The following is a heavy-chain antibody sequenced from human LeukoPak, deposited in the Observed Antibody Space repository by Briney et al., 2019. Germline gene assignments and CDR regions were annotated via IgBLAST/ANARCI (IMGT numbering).Heavy chain of an antibody. J-gene: IGHJ4*02. CDR2: IKQDGSEK. D-gene: IGHD6-19*01. CDR3: AKDNVAGTLDY. CDR1: GFTFSSYW. V-gene: IGHV3-7*01. Sequence: PGGSLRLSCAASGFTFSSYWMSWVRQAPGKGLEWVANIKQDGSEKYYVDSVKGRFTISRDNAKNSLYLQMNSLRAEDTAVYYCAKDNVAGTLDYWGQGTLVTVSS.